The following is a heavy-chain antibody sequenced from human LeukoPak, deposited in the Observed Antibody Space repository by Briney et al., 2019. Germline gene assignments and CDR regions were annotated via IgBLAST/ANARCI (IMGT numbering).Heavy chain of an antibody. J-gene: IGHJ4*02. CDR1: GGTFSSYA. D-gene: IGHD3-22*01. CDR3: ARGPDYYDSSGYRY. CDR2: IIPIFGTA. Sequence: SVKVSCKASGGTFSSYAISWVRQAPGQGLEWMGGIIPIFGTANYAQKFQGRVTITADESTSTAYMELSSLRSEDTAVYYCARGPDYYDSSGYRYWGQGTLVTVSS. V-gene: IGHV1-69*13.